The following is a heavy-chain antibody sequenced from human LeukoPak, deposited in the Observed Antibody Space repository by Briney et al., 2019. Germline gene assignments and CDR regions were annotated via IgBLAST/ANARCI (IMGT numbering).Heavy chain of an antibody. CDR2: ISSSSSYI. J-gene: IGHJ4*02. D-gene: IGHD6-13*01. CDR3: ASTPRGERGSIAAAGWYYFDY. CDR1: GFTFSSYS. V-gene: IGHV3-21*01. Sequence: GGSLRLSCAASGFTFSSYSMNWVRQAPGKGLEWVSSISSSSSYIYYADSVKGRFTISRDNAKNSLYLQMNSLRAEDTAVYYCASTPRGERGSIAAAGWYYFDYWGQGTLVTVSS.